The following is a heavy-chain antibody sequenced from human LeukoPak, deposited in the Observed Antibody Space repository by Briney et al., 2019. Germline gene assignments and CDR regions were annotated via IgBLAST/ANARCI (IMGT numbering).Heavy chain of an antibody. CDR2: LYSGGST. D-gene: IGHD5-24*01. V-gene: IGHV3-66*01. CDR3: ASRDKGYYYGMDA. CDR1: GFTVSGNY. Sequence: GGSLRLSCAASGFTVSGNYMSWVRQAPGKGLEWVSLLYSGGSTYYADSVKGRFSISRDNSKNTLYLQMNSLRAEDTAVYYCASRDKGYYYGMDAWGQGTTVTVYS. J-gene: IGHJ6*02.